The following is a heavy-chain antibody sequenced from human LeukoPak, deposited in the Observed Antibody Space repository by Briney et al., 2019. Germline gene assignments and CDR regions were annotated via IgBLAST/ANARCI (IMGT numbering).Heavy chain of an antibody. Sequence: SETLSLTCTVSGGSIRTYYWSWIRQPPGKGLELNGYIYTSGSTNYNPSLKSRVTMSLDTYEHQFSLKLSSVTAADTAVYYCARGDFYRYYFDYWGQGTLVTVSS. CDR1: GGSIRTYY. CDR3: ARGDFYRYYFDY. J-gene: IGHJ4*02. CDR2: IYTSGST. V-gene: IGHV4-4*09. D-gene: IGHD2/OR15-2a*01.